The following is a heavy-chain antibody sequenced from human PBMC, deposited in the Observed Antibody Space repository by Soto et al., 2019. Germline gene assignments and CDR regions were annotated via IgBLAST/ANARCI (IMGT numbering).Heavy chain of an antibody. CDR3: AAGKYDFWSGYDY. V-gene: IGHV1-58*02. J-gene: IGHJ4*02. CDR2: IVVGSGNT. CDR1: GFTFTSST. D-gene: IGHD3-3*01. Sequence: SVKVSCKASGFTFTSSTMQWVRQARGQRLEWVGWIVVGSGNTNYAQKFQGRATITRDMSTSTAYMELSSLRSEDTAVYYCAAGKYDFWSGYDYWGQGTQVTVSS.